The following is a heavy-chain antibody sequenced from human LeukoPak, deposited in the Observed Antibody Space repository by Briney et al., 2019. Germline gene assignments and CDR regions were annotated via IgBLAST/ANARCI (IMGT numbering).Heavy chain of an antibody. CDR1: GFTFSSYW. V-gene: IGHV3-7*01. CDR3: ARDYGYGDSYFDY. Sequence: GGSLRLSCAASGFTFSSYWMSWVRQAPGEGLEWVANIKQGGSEKYYVDSVKGRFTISRDNAKNSLYLQMNSLRAEDTAAYYCARDYGYGDSYFDYWGQGTLVTVSS. D-gene: IGHD4-17*01. J-gene: IGHJ4*02. CDR2: IKQGGSEK.